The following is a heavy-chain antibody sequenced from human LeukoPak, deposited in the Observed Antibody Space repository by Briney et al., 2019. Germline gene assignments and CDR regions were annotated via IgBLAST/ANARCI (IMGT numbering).Heavy chain of an antibody. D-gene: IGHD3-9*01. CDR2: IKQDGSEK. V-gene: IGHV3-7*01. Sequence: GGSLRLSCAASGFTFSSYWMSWVRQAPGKGLEWVANIKQDGSEKYYVDSVKGRLTISRDNAKNSLYLQMNSLRAEDTAVYYCARDRYWVYDILTGYSNNAFDIWGQGTMVTVSS. CDR1: GFTFSSYW. CDR3: ARDRYWVYDILTGYSNNAFDI. J-gene: IGHJ3*02.